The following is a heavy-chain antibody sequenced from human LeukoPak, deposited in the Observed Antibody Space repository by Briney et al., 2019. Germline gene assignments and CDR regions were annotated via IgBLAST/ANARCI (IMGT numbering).Heavy chain of an antibody. V-gene: IGHV1-18*01. J-gene: IGHJ6*03. CDR2: ISAYNGNT. D-gene: IGHD3-10*01. CDR3: ARGTNYGSGIVYYYYMDV. Sequence: GASVKVSCKASGYTFTSYAMNWVRQAPGQGLEWMGWISAYNGNTNYAQKLQGRVTMTTDTSTSTAYMELRSLRSDDTAVYYCARGTNYGSGIVYYYYMDVWGKGTTVTVSS. CDR1: GYTFTSYA.